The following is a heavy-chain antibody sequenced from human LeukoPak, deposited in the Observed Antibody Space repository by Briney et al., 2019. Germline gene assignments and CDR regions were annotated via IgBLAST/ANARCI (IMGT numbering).Heavy chain of an antibody. D-gene: IGHD2-2*03. V-gene: IGHV4-38-2*02. Sequence: SETLSLTCTVSGYSISSGYYWGWIRQPPGKGLEWIGSIYDSGSTYYNPSLKSRVTISVDTSKSQFSLELSSVTAADTAVYYCARRYGYCSSTSCWDWGQGTLVTVSS. CDR2: IYDSGST. J-gene: IGHJ4*02. CDR3: ARRYGYCSSTSCWD. CDR1: GYSISSGYY.